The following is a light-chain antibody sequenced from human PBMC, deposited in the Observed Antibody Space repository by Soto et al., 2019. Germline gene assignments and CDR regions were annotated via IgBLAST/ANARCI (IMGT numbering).Light chain of an antibody. CDR2: KAS. Sequence: DLQVTQSPSTLSASVGDRVTITCRASQSLNDWLAWYQQKPGKAPKLLIYKASGLESGVPSRFSGSVSGTEFSLTISSLQPYDFATFYCQQYNGYPWTFGQGTKVEIK. J-gene: IGKJ1*01. V-gene: IGKV1-5*03. CDR1: QSLNDW. CDR3: QQYNGYPWT.